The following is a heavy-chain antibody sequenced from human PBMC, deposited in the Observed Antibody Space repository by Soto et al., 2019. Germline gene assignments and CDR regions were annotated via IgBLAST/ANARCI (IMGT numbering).Heavy chain of an antibody. V-gene: IGHV3-23*01. CDR3: TIPRGRYYYGMDV. D-gene: IGHD3-10*01. Sequence: GGSLRLSCAASGFTFISYAMSWVLQAPWKGLEWVSAISGSGGSTYYADSVKGRFTISRDNSKNTLYLQMNSLRAEDTAVYYCTIPRGRYYYGMDVWGQGTTVTVSS. CDR2: ISGSGGST. CDR1: GFTFISYA. J-gene: IGHJ6*02.